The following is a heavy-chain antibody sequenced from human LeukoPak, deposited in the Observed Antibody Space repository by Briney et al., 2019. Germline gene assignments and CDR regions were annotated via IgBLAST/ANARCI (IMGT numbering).Heavy chain of an antibody. CDR3: ASLYYGSGSYYKGT. CDR2: IYHSGST. CDR1: GYSISSGYY. J-gene: IGHJ4*02. Sequence: SETLSLTCAVSGYSISSGYYWGWIRQPPGQGLEWIGSIYHSGSTYYNPSLNSRVTISVDTSKNQFSLKLSSVTAADTAVYYCASLYYGSGSYYKGTWGQGTLVTVSS. D-gene: IGHD3-10*01. V-gene: IGHV4-38-2*01.